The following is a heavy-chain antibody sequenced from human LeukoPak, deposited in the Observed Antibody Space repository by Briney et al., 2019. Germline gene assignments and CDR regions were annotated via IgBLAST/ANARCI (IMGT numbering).Heavy chain of an antibody. CDR1: GFTFSSYR. CDR3: ARILSSWRPRRDAFDI. V-gene: IGHV3-48*01. Sequence: PGGSLRLSCAASGFTFSSYRMNWVRQAPGKGLEWVSHISSTSSTIYYADSVKGRFTISRDNAKNSLYLQMNSLRAEDTAVYYCARILSSWRPRRDAFDIWGQGTMVTVSS. D-gene: IGHD6-13*01. J-gene: IGHJ3*02. CDR2: ISSTSSTI.